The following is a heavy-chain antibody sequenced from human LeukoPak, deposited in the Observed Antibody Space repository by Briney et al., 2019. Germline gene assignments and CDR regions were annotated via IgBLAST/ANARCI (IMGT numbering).Heavy chain of an antibody. CDR3: ASIGETTSYDFWSGYPDY. D-gene: IGHD3-3*01. J-gene: IGHJ4*02. CDR1: GYTFTGYY. CDR2: MNPNSGGT. V-gene: IGHV1-2*02. Sequence: ASVRLSCKASGYTFTGYYMHCVRQAPGQRLELLGWMNPNSGGTNYAQTFQGRVTMTRDTSISTAYMELSRLRSDDTAVYYCASIGETTSYDFWSGYPDYWGQGTLVTVSS.